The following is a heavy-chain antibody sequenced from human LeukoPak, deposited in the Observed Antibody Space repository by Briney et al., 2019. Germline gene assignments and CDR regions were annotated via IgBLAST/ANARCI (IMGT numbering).Heavy chain of an antibody. V-gene: IGHV3-66*01. CDR2: IYDDDAT. CDR3: TKGRGPSGGEWPIFES. J-gene: IGHJ4*02. Sequence: PGGSLRLSCAASGFTVSTNYMSWVRQAPGKGLEWVSIIYDDDATRHTDSVKGRLTISRDNSKNTLYLQMTSLRAADTAVYYCTKGRGPSGGEWPIFESWGQGTLVTVSS. D-gene: IGHD2-8*02. CDR1: GFTVSTNY.